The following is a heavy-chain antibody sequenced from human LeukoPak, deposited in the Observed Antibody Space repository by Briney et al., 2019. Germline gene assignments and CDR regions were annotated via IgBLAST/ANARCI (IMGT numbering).Heavy chain of an antibody. Sequence: ASVKVSCKASGYTFTSYAMHWVRQAPGQRLEWMGWINAGNGNTKYSQKFQGRVTITRDTSASTAYMELSSLRSEDMAVYYCARDPAGASAGPYWFDPWGQGTLVTVSS. CDR3: ARDPAGASAGPYWFDP. D-gene: IGHD6-13*01. CDR2: INAGNGNT. V-gene: IGHV1-3*01. J-gene: IGHJ5*02. CDR1: GYTFTSYA.